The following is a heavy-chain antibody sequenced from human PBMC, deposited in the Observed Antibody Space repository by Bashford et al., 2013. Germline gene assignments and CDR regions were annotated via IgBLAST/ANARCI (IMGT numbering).Heavy chain of an antibody. CDR2: INDRGDDT. CDR1: EFTFSNCA. D-gene: IGHD1-1*01. V-gene: IGHV3-23*01. J-gene: IGHJ6*02. Sequence: SGGSLRLSCAASEFTFSNCAMGWIRQAPGKGLEWVSSINDRGDDTYYADSVKGRFTISRDNSKNTLYLEMSSLRVEDTAIYYCASPNGRLSNIIRNGLDVWGQGTTVTVSS. CDR3: ASPNGRLSNIIRNGLDV.